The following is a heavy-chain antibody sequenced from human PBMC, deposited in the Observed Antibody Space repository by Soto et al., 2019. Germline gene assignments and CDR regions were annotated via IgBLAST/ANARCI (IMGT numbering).Heavy chain of an antibody. CDR2: INSDGSST. J-gene: IGHJ4*02. CDR3: ARRDGGSRPIDY. V-gene: IGHV3-74*01. D-gene: IGHD2-15*01. CDR1: GFTFSSVL. Sequence: PGGSPGLSCAASGFTFSSVLMHWVRQAPGKGLVWVSRINSDGSSTSYADSVKGRFTISRDNAKNTLYLQMNSLRAEDTAVYYCARRDGGSRPIDYWGQGTLVTVSS.